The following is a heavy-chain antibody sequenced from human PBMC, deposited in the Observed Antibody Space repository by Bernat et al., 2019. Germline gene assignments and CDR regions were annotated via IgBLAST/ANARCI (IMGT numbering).Heavy chain of an antibody. CDR2: ISSSSSYI. CDR3: ARGCGGSCYFHDAFDI. D-gene: IGHD2-15*01. V-gene: IGHV3-21*01. CDR1: GFTFSSYS. J-gene: IGHJ3*02. Sequence: EVQLVESGGGLVKPGGSLRLSCAASGFTFSSYSMNWVRQAPGKGLEWVSSISSSSSYIYYADSVKGRFTISRDNAKNSLYLQVNSLRAEDTAVYYCARGCGGSCYFHDAFDIWGQGTMVTVSS.